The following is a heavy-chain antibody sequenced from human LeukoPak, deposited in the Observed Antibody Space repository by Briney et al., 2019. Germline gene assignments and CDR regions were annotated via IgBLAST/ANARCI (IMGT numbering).Heavy chain of an antibody. J-gene: IGHJ4*02. Sequence: SGGSLRLSCAASGFIFSSYGMHWVRQAPGKGLEWVAFIRYHGSDKYYADSVKGRFTISRDNSKNTLYLQMNSLRAEDTAVYYCAKDLSYYDSSGFDYWGQGTLVTVSS. CDR1: GFIFSSYG. CDR2: IRYHGSDK. CDR3: AKDLSYYDSSGFDY. D-gene: IGHD3-22*01. V-gene: IGHV3-30*02.